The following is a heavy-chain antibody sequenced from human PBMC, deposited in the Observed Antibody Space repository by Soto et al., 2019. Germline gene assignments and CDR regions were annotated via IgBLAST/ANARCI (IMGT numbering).Heavy chain of an antibody. CDR2: ISYDGSNK. Sequence: QVQLVESGGGVVQPGRSLRLSCAASGFTFSSYAMHWVRQAPGKGLGWVAVISYDGSNKYYADSVKGRFTISRDNSKNTLYLQMNSLRAEDTAVYYCARASEMAGGGPFYYGMDVWGQGTTVTVSS. V-gene: IGHV3-30-3*01. CDR1: GFTFSSYA. D-gene: IGHD1-26*01. CDR3: ARASEMAGGGPFYYGMDV. J-gene: IGHJ6*02.